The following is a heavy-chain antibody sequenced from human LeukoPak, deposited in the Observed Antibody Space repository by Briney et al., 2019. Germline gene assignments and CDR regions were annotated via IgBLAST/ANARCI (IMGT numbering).Heavy chain of an antibody. J-gene: IGHJ6*02. D-gene: IGHD6-19*01. CDR2: INPNSGGT. Sequence: ASVKVSCKASGYTFTGYYMHWVRQAPGQGLEWMGWINPNSGGTNYAQKFQGRVTMTRDTSISTAYMELRRLRSDDTAVYYCARDRVIAVAGTTYYYGMDVWGQGTTVTVSS. CDR1: GYTFTGYY. CDR3: ARDRVIAVAGTTYYYGMDV. V-gene: IGHV1-2*02.